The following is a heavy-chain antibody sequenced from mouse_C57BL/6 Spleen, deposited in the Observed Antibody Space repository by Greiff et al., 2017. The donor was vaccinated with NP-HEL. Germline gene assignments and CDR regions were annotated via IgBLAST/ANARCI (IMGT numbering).Heavy chain of an antibody. Sequence: QVQLQPSGAELVKPGASVKMSCKASGYTFTSYWLTWVKQRPGQGLEWIGDIYPGSGSTNYNEKFKSKATLTVDTASSTAYMQLSSLTSEDSAVYYCARRETGTDYWGQGTTLTVSS. CDR3: ARRETGTDY. J-gene: IGHJ2*01. V-gene: IGHV1-55*01. CDR2: IYPGSGST. D-gene: IGHD4-1*01. CDR1: GYTFTSYW.